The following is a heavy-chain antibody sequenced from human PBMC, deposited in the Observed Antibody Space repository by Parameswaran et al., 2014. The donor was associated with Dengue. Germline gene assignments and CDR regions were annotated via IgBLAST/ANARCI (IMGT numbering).Heavy chain of an antibody. D-gene: IGHD2-15*01. J-gene: IGHJ6*02. CDR2: INHSGST. Sequence: RWIRQPPGKGLEWIGEINHSGSTNYNPSLKSRVTISVDTSKNQFSLKLSSVTAADTAVYYCARRPYCSGGSCYSARSYYYYCGMDVWGQGTTVTVSS. CDR3: ARRPYCSGGSCYSARSYYYYCGMDV. V-gene: IGHV4-34*01.